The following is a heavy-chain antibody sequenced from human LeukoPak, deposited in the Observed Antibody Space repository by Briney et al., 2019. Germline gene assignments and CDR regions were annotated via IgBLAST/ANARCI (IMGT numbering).Heavy chain of an antibody. D-gene: IGHD2-2*01. V-gene: IGHV3-30*19. CDR1: GFTFSSYG. CDR2: ISYDGSQK. Sequence: GGSLRLSCAASGFTFSSYGMHWVRQAPGKGLEWVAVISYDGSQKYYADSVKGRFTISRDNSKKTLYLEMNSLRAEDTAVYYCARAPSNSWHVFDLWGQGTMVTVSS. CDR3: ARAPSNSWHVFDL. J-gene: IGHJ3*01.